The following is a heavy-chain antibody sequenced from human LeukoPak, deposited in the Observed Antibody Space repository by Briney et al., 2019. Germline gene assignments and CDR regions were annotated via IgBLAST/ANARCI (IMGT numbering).Heavy chain of an antibody. CDR2: IYTTGST. Sequence: PSETLSLTCTVSGGSISVYYWSWIRHPAGKGLEWLGRIYTTGSTNYNPSLRSRVTMSVDTSKNQFSLKLSSVTAADTAVYYCARDYCGGDCYTSYHYYYMDVWGKGTTVTVSS. J-gene: IGHJ6*03. D-gene: IGHD2-21*02. CDR3: ARDYCGGDCYTSYHYYYMDV. CDR1: GGSISVYY. V-gene: IGHV4-4*07.